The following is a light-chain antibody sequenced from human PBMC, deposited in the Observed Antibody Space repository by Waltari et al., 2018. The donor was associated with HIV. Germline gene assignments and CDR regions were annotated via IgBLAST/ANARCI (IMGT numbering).Light chain of an antibody. CDR1: SSDIGYYDY. CDR3: SSYTRRGTVV. V-gene: IGLV2-14*01. J-gene: IGLJ2*01. Sequence: QSALTQPASASGSPGQSLVLPCTGTSSDIGYYDYVSWYQQSPGQAPKALIYEVTSRPSGTSSRFSGSKSATTAFLAISKLQTDDEADYFCSSYTRRGTVVFGGGTRLTVL. CDR2: EVT.